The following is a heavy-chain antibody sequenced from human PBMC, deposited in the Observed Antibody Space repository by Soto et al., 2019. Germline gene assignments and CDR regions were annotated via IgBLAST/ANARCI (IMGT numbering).Heavy chain of an antibody. Sequence: LRLSCAASGFTFSSYSMNWVRQAPGKGLEWVSYISSSSSTIYYADSVKGRFTISRDNAKNSLYLQMNSLRDEDTAVYYCARDTQDDFWSGYYRDYWGQGTLVTVSS. CDR2: ISSSSSTI. V-gene: IGHV3-48*02. CDR3: ARDTQDDFWSGYYRDY. D-gene: IGHD3-3*01. J-gene: IGHJ4*02. CDR1: GFTFSSYS.